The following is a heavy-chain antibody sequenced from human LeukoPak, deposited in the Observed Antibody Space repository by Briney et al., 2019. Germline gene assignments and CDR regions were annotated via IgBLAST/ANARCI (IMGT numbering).Heavy chain of an antibody. J-gene: IGHJ4*02. D-gene: IGHD6-13*01. Sequence: PSETLSLTCTVSGGSISSGGYYWSWIRQPPGKGLEWIGYIYHSGSTYYNPSLKSRVTISVDTSKNQFSLRLTSVTAADTAVYYCARHPKQQDSWCFDYWGQGTLVTVSS. CDR1: GGSISSGGYY. CDR3: ARHPKQQDSWCFDY. CDR2: IYHSGST. V-gene: IGHV4-30-2*01.